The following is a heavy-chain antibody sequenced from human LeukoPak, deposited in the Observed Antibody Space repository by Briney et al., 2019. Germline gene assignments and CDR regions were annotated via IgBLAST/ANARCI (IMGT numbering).Heavy chain of an antibody. CDR1: GFTFSSYG. J-gene: IGHJ4*02. V-gene: IGHV3-23*01. Sequence: GGSLRLSCAASGFTFSSYGMSWVRQAPGKGLEWVSAISGSGGSTYYADSVKGRFTISRDNSKNTLYLQMNSLRAEDTAVYYCAKESSITMVRGVIFPFDYWGQGTLVTVSS. CDR3: AKESSITMVRGVIFPFDY. D-gene: IGHD3-10*01. CDR2: ISGSGGST.